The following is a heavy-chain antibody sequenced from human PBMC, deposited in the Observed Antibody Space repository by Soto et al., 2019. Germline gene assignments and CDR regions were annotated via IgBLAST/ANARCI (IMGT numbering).Heavy chain of an antibody. D-gene: IGHD2-8*01. Sequence: GWSLRLSCASSVFTFSAYSMNWARQAPGKGLEWVSYITAGSNTIFYADSVKGRFTISRDNAKNSLYLQMNSLRDDDTAVYYCARDNGMAGSFDPWGPGTLVTVSS. CDR3: ARDNGMAGSFDP. CDR2: ITAGSNTI. J-gene: IGHJ5*02. V-gene: IGHV3-48*02. CDR1: VFTFSAYS.